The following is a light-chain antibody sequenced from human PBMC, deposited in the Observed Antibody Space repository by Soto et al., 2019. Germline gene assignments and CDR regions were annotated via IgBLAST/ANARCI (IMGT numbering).Light chain of an antibody. CDR3: MQAVQTCLS. CDR1: QSLLHRNGYNY. J-gene: IGKJ4*01. CDR2: LGS. Sequence: DIVLTQSPLSLPVIPGEPASISCRSSQSLLHRNGYNYLDWYLQKPGQSPLLLISLGSNRASGVPDRCSGSGSGTDFTLKISSVEAEDVGIYDCMQAVQTCLSSGRGTTV. V-gene: IGKV2-28*01.